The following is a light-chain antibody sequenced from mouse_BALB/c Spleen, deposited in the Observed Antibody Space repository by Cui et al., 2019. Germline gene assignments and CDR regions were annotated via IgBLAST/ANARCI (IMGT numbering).Light chain of an antibody. V-gene: IGKV10-94*01. CDR1: QNINVW. CDR3: QQGQSYPLT. Sequence: DIQMNQSPSSLSASLGDTITITCHASQNINVWLSWYQQKPGNIPKLLIYKASNLHTGVPSRFSGSGSGTGFTLTISGLQPEDIATYYCQQGQSYPLTFGGGTKLEIK. J-gene: IGKJ1*01. CDR2: KAS.